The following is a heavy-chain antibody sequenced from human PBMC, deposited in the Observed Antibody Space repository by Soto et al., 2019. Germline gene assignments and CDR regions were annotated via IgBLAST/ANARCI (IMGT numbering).Heavy chain of an antibody. CDR2: TYYRSKWYN. CDR3: ARVSSSWPSDNWFDP. J-gene: IGHJ5*02. V-gene: IGHV6-1*01. D-gene: IGHD6-13*01. CDR1: GDSVSSNSAA. Sequence: SQTLSLTCAISGDSVSSNSAAWSWIRQSPSRGLEWLGRTYYRSKWYNDYAVSVKGRITINPDTSKNQFSLQLNSVTPEDTAVYYCARVSSSWPSDNWFDPWGQGTLVTVSS.